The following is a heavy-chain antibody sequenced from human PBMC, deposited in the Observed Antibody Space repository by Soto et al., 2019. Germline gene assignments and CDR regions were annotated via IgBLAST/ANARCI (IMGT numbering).Heavy chain of an antibody. D-gene: IGHD6-13*01. CDR1: GGSLSSGCYY. J-gene: IGHJ6*02. CDR2: IYYSGST. V-gene: IGHV4-31*03. CDR3: AREGIAAAGIYYYYYGMDV. Sequence: SETLSLTCPVSGGSLSSGCYYWSWIRQHPGKGLEWIGYIYYSGSTYYNPSLKSRVTISVDTSKNQFSLKLSSVTAADTAVYYCAREGIAAAGIYYYYYGMDVWGQGTTVTVSS.